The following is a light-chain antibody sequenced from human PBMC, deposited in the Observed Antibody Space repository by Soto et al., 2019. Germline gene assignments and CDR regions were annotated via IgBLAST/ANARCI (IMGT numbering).Light chain of an antibody. CDR3: QQSYNAPYT. CDR2: SAS. J-gene: IGKJ2*01. V-gene: IGKV1-39*01. CDR1: QNIGTS. Sequence: DIQMTQSPSSLSMSVGDRVTITCRANQNIGTSLNWYQMKLGRAPKLLIYSASTLQSGAPSRFSGGGSGTDFTLTINSLQPEDFATYSCQQSYNAPYTFGQGTMLEIK.